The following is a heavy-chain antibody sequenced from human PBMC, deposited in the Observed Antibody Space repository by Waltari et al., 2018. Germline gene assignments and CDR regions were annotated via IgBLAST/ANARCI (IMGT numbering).Heavy chain of an antibody. CDR2: FDPEDGET. D-gene: IGHD3-3*01. J-gene: IGHJ5*02. V-gene: IGHV1-24*01. Sequence: QVQLVQSGAEVKQPGASVKVSCKVSGYTLTELSMPWVRPAPGKGLEWMGGFDPEDGETIYAQKFQGRVTMTEDTSTDTAYMELSSLRSEDTAVYYCATDNNDFTVNWFDPWGQGTLVTVSS. CDR1: GYTLTELS. CDR3: ATDNNDFTVNWFDP.